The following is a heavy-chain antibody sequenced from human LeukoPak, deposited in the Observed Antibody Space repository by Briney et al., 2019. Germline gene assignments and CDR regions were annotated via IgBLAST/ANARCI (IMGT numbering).Heavy chain of an antibody. CDR2: INHSGST. Sequence: TSDTLSLTCAVYGGSFSGYYWSWIRQPPGKGLEWIGEINHSGSTNYNPSLKSRVTISVDTSKNQFSLKLSSVTAADTAVYYCARGGGSYYMDVWGKGTTVTVSS. D-gene: IGHD3-10*01. CDR3: ARGGGSYYMDV. CDR1: GGSFSGYY. V-gene: IGHV4-34*01. J-gene: IGHJ6*03.